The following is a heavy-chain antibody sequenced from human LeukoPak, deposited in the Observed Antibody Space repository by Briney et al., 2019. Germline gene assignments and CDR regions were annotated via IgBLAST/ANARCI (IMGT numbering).Heavy chain of an antibody. CDR1: GYTFTGYY. Sequence: GTSVKLSCKASGYTFTGYYMHWVRQAPGQGLEWMGWINPNSAGTNYAQKFQGRVTMTRDTSITTAYMELSRLRSDDTAVYYCASRSAGATYYYYYGMDVWGQGTTVTVSS. CDR2: INPNSAGT. CDR3: ASRSAGATYYYYYGMDV. V-gene: IGHV1-2*02. D-gene: IGHD4-17*01. J-gene: IGHJ6*02.